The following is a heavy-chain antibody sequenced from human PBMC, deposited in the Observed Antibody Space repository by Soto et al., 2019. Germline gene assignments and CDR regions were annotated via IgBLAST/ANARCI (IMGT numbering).Heavy chain of an antibody. CDR1: GFTFSSYA. CDR3: AKSSGYSNGCFDY. D-gene: IGHD6-19*01. Sequence: EVQVLESGGGLVQPGGSLRLSCAASGFTFSSYAMTWVRQAPGKGLEWVSAISGSGGSTYYADSVKGRLTISRDNSKNTLYLQMNSLRAEDTAVDYCAKSSGYSNGCFDYWGQGTLVTVSS. CDR2: ISGSGGST. V-gene: IGHV3-23*01. J-gene: IGHJ4*02.